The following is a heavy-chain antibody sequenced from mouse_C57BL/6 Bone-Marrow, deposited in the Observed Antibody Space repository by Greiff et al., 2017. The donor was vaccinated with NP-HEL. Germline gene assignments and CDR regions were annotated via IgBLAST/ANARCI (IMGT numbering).Heavy chain of an antibody. V-gene: IGHV6-3*01. CDR3: PYRSSYDY. CDR1: GFTFSNYW. CDR2: IRLKSDNYAT. J-gene: IGHJ2*01. D-gene: IGHD1-1*01. Sequence: EVKLMESGGGLVQPGGSMTLSCVASGFTFSNYWMNWVRQTPEKGLEWVAQIRLKSDNYATHYAESVKGSVTISRDDSKSSVYLQMNNLSAEDTGIYYCPYRSSYDYWGQGTTLTVSS.